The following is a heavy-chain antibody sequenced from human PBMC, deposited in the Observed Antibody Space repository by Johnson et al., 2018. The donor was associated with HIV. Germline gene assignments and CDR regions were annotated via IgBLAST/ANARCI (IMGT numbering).Heavy chain of an antibody. J-gene: IGHJ3*02. CDR1: GFTFSSYA. CDR2: ISHDGWNK. D-gene: IGHD6-6*01. Sequence: QVHLVESGGGVVQPGKSLRLSCAVSGFTFSSYAMVRQAPGKGLEWVAGISHDGWNKHSADSVKGRFTISRDNSKNTLYLQMNSLSPDDTAVYYCARANSRGAEYSNLGAFDIWGQGTMVTVSS. CDR3: ARANSRGAEYSNLGAFDI. V-gene: IGHV3-30*04.